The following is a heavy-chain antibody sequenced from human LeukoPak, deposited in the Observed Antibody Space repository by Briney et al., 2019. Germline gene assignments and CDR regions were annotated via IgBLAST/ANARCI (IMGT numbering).Heavy chain of an antibody. D-gene: IGHD6-25*01. V-gene: IGHV3-74*01. CDR1: GFTFSSYW. Sequence: PGGSLRLSCAASGFTFSSYWMHWVRQAPGKGPVWVSRINNDGSSTRYADSVKGRFTISRDNSKNTLYLQMSSLRAEDTALYYCVQQTAGVVYWGQGTLVTVSS. CDR3: VQQTAGVVY. J-gene: IGHJ4*02. CDR2: INNDGSST.